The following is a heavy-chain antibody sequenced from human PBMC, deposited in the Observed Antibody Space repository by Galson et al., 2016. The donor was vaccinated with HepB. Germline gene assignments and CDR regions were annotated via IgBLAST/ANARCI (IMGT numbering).Heavy chain of an antibody. CDR1: GYTFTSHW. CDR3: ARLDHRGYKYAYLDY. J-gene: IGHJ4*02. D-gene: IGHD5-18*01. CDR2: IYPGDFDT. Sequence: QSGAEVKKPGESLKISCKGSGYTFTSHWIGWVRQMPGKGLEVMGFIYPGDFDTRYSPSFQGQVTISADKSTINVYLQWSSLKASDTAIYYCARLDHRGYKYAYLDYWGQGTLVTVSS. V-gene: IGHV5-51*01.